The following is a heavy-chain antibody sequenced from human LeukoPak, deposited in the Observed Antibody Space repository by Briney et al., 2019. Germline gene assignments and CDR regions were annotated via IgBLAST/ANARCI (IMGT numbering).Heavy chain of an antibody. CDR1: GFTFTTYW. J-gene: IGHJ4*02. CDR3: AKDWSYHYTVDY. V-gene: IGHV3-7*01. D-gene: IGHD3-16*02. Sequence: GGSLRLSCAASGFTFTTYWMSWVRQAPGKGLEWVANIKQDGNEKYYVDSVKGRFTISRDNAKNSLYLQMNSLRPEDTAVYYCAKDWSYHYTVDYWGQGTLVTVSS. CDR2: IKQDGNEK.